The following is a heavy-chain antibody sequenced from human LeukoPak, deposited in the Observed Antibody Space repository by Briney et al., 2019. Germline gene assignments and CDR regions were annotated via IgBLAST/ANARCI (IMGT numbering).Heavy chain of an antibody. CDR2: INADGSRT. Sequence: GGSLRLSCAASGFTFGPYWMHWVRQAPGKGLVWVSRINADGSRTTYADSVKGRFTISRDNSKNTLYLQINSLRAEDTAVYYCAKDRGYSGYDPGDYWGQGTLVTVSS. CDR1: GFTFGPYW. D-gene: IGHD5-12*01. J-gene: IGHJ4*02. CDR3: AKDRGYSGYDPGDY. V-gene: IGHV3-74*01.